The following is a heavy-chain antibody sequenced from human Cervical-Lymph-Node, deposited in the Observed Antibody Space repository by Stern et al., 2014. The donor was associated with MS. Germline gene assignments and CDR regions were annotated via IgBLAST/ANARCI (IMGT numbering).Heavy chain of an antibody. CDR3: ARKGAIVPAAIENWFDS. Sequence: VQLQESGPGLVKPSQTLSLTCTVSGGSISRGGYFWSWIRQHPGQGLEWLGYIYHSGSTYYNPSPKRLVTITVGTPKDPCSLNLTSVTAADTAVYYCARKGAIVPAAIENWFDSWGQGTLVTVSS. CDR2: IYHSGST. V-gene: IGHV4-31*01. J-gene: IGHJ5*01. D-gene: IGHD2-2*01. CDR1: GGSISRGGYF.